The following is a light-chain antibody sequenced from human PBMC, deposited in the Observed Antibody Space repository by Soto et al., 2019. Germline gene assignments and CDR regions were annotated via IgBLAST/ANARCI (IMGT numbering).Light chain of an antibody. CDR2: ATS. V-gene: IGKV1-39*01. CDR3: QQSYSLPLT. CDR1: QTISTY. J-gene: IGKJ4*01. Sequence: DIQMTQSPSSLSASVGDRVTITCRASQTISTYLNWYQQKPGRAPKLLIYATSTLQSGVPSRFSGSGSGTDFALTISCLQPEDFASYYCQQSYSLPLTFGGGTKVEIK.